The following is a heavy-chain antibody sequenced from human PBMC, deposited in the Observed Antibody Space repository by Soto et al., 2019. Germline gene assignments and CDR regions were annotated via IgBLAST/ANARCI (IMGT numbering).Heavy chain of an antibody. CDR1: GGSISSGGYS. Sequence: SETLSLTCAVSGGSISSGGYSWSWIRQPPGKGLEWIGYIYYSGSTYYNPSLKSRVTISVDTSKNQFSLKLSSVTAADTAVYYCARTSYDSNGTADDPWGQGTLVTVSS. CDR2: IYYSGST. D-gene: IGHD2-8*01. J-gene: IGHJ5*02. CDR3: ARTSYDSNGTADDP. V-gene: IGHV4-31*11.